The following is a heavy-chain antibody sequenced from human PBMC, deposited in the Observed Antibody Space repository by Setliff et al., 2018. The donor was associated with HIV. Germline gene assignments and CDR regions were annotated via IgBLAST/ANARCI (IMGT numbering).Heavy chain of an antibody. J-gene: IGHJ4*01. D-gene: IGHD1-1*01. CDR3: VKSGYYWNTSPSF. CDR1: GDSVTSETYC. CDR2: SCYSRIT. Sequence: SETLSLTCTVSGDSVTSETYCWGWIRQPPEKGLEWIGSSCYSRITYYNSSLKSRATLSVDAPRNQLSLKLSSVTAADTAVYYCVKSGYYWNTSPSFWGHGTLVTVSS. V-gene: IGHV4-39*01.